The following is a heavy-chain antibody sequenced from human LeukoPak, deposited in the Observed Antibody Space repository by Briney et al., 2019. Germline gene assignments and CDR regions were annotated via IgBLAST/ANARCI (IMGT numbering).Heavy chain of an antibody. J-gene: IGHJ5*02. V-gene: IGHV3-30-3*01. CDR2: ISYDGSNK. Sequence: PGGSLRLSCAASGFTFSSYAMHWVRQAPGKGLEWVAVISYDGSNKYYADSVKGRFTISRDNSKNTLYLQMNSLRAEDTAVYYCARDSSGPEWFDPWGQGTLVTVSS. CDR3: ARDSSGPEWFDP. D-gene: IGHD6-19*01. CDR1: GFTFSSYA.